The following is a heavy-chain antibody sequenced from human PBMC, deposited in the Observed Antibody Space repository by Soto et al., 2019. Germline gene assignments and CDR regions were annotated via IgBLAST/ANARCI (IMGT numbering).Heavy chain of an antibody. D-gene: IGHD6-19*01. J-gene: IGHJ5*02. CDR3: ATSQGSHHPQNWLDP. Sequence: SETLSLTCTVSGDSISGGGDYWSWIRQHPRKGQEWIGYMYYSGSTYYNPSLESRVTISVDTSKNQFSLKLSSVTAADTAVYYCATSQGSHHPQNWLDPWGQGILVTVSS. CDR2: MYYSGST. CDR1: GDSISGGGDY. V-gene: IGHV4-31*03.